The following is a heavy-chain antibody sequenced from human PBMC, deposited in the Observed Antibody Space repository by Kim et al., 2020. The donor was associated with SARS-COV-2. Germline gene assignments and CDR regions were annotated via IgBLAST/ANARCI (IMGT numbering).Heavy chain of an antibody. CDR1: DGSISSGAYY. CDR3: ARERTLSTYACFI. Sequence: SETLSLTCTVSDGSISSGAYYWNWIRKHPGKGLEWIVYIYRSGSTEYHPSLKSRVTISVDTSKNQFSLTLSSVNAEDTAVDYCARERTLSTYACFIW. V-gene: IGHV4-31*03. D-gene: IGHD2-2*01. J-gene: IGHJ3*02. CDR2: IYRSGST.